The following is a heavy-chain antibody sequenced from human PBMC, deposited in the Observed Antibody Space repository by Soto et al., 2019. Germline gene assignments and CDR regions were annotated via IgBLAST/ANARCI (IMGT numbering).Heavy chain of an antibody. J-gene: IGHJ4*02. CDR2: ISYDGSNK. CDR3: AKDRLHGAGSFDY. Sequence: GGSLRLSCAASGFTFSGYGMHWVRQAPGKGLEWVAVISYDGSNKYYADSVKGRFTISRDNSKNTLYLQMNSLRAEDTAVYYCAKDRLHGAGSFDYWGQGTLVTVSS. CDR1: GFTFSGYG. D-gene: IGHD3-10*01. V-gene: IGHV3-30*18.